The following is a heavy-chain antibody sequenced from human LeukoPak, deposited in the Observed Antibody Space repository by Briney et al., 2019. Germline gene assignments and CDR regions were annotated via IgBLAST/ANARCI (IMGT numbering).Heavy chain of an antibody. V-gene: IGHV4-59*01. CDR2: IYYSGST. CDR3: ARGHGGGRFGDY. Sequence: NTSETLSLTCTVSGGSISSYYWSWIRQPPGKGLEWIGYIYYSGSTNYNPSLKSRVTISVDTSKNQFSLKLSSVTAADTALYYCARGHGGGRFGDYWGQGTLVTVSS. D-gene: IGHD2-15*01. J-gene: IGHJ4*02. CDR1: GGSISSYY.